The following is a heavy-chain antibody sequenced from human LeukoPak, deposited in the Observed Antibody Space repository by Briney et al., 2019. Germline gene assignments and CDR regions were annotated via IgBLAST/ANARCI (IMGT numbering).Heavy chain of an antibody. CDR2: IIPIFGTA. CDR1: GGTFSSYA. Sequence: SVKVSCKASGGTFSSYAISWVRQAPGQGPEWMGGIIPIFGTANYAQKFQGRVTITADESTNTAYMELSSLRSEDTAVYYCARDTRITIFGVVSYYFDYWGQGTLVTVSS. D-gene: IGHD3-3*01. CDR3: ARDTRITIFGVVSYYFDY. J-gene: IGHJ4*02. V-gene: IGHV1-69*13.